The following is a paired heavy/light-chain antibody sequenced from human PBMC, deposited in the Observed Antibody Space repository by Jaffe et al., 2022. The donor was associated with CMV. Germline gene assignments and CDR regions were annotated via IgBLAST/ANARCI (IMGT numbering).Heavy chain of an antibody. V-gene: IGHV3-48*03. Sequence: EVQLVESGGGLVQPGGSLRLSCAASRFTFSSYEMNWVRQAPGKGLEWVSYISSSGSTIDYADSVKGRFTISRDNARNALYLQMNSLRAEDTAVYYCARIGYCSGGSCFGADYYMDVWGKGTTVTVSS. CDR2: ISSSGSTI. CDR1: RFTFSSYE. J-gene: IGHJ6*03. CDR3: ARIGYCSGGSCFGADYYMDV. D-gene: IGHD2-15*01.
Light chain of an antibody. V-gene: IGKV3-20*01. CDR3: QQYGSSPLFT. CDR2: GAS. J-gene: IGKJ3*01. Sequence: EIVLTQSPGTLSLSPGERATLSCRASQSVSSSYLAWYQQKPGQAPRVLIYGASSRATGIPDRFSGAGSGTDFTLTISRLEPEDFAVYYCQQYGSSPLFTFGPGTKVDFK. CDR1: QSVSSSY.